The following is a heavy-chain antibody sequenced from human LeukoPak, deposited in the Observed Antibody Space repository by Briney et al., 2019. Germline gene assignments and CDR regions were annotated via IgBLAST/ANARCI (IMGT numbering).Heavy chain of an antibody. CDR3: ARDRVKYSSSSGGSSSPYWFDP. CDR1: GYTFTNCY. CDR2: INPSGGGT. J-gene: IGHJ5*02. D-gene: IGHD6-6*01. Sequence: ASVKVSCKASGYTFTNCYLHWVRQAPGQGLEWMGIINPSGGGTYYAQKFQGRVTMTRDTSTSTVYMELSSLRSEDTAVYYCARDRVKYSSSSGGSSSPYWFDPWGQGTLVTVSS. V-gene: IGHV1-46*01.